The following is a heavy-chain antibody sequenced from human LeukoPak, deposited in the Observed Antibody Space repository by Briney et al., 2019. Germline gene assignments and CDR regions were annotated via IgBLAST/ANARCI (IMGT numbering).Heavy chain of an antibody. D-gene: IGHD3-3*01. CDR1: GFTFSSYG. CDR3: AKDSSYGITIFGVVITPPYFDY. V-gene: IGHV3-30*18. CDR2: ISYDGSNK. Sequence: GGSLRLSCAASGFTFSSYGMHWVRQAPGKGLEWVAVISYDGSNKYYADSVKGRFTISRDNSKNTLYLQMNSLRAEDTAVYYCAKDSSYGITIFGVVITPPYFDYWGQGTLVTVSS. J-gene: IGHJ4*02.